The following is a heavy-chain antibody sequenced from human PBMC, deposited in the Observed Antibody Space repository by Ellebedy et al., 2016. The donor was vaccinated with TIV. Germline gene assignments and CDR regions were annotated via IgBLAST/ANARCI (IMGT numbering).Heavy chain of an antibody. V-gene: IGHV4-39*01. CDR1: GGSISSSSYY. CDR3: ARGLDEYSSSSGGWWFDP. CDR2: IYYSGST. D-gene: IGHD6-6*01. J-gene: IGHJ5*02. Sequence: GSLRLXXTVSGGSISSSSYYWGWIRQPPGKGLEWIGSIYYSGSTYYNPSLKSRVTISVDTSKNQFSLKLSSVTAADTAVYYCARGLDEYSSSSGGWWFDPWGQGTLVTVSS.